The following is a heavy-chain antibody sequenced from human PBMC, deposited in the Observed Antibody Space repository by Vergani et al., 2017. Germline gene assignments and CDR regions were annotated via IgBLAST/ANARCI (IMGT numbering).Heavy chain of an antibody. V-gene: IGHV4-34*01. Sequence: QVQLQQWGGGLLKPSETLSLTCVVNGGSFTSYHWTWIRQSTGEGLEWVGDIDHTGRPDYNPSLKSRLTMSVDKSRNQFSLTRKSVTATDTAIYFCARVNTETNGHLYYYYYMGVWGQGTAVTGS. CDR1: GGSFTSYH. CDR3: ARVNTETNGHLYYYYYMGV. CDR2: IDHTGRP. D-gene: IGHD4-11*01. J-gene: IGHJ6*03.